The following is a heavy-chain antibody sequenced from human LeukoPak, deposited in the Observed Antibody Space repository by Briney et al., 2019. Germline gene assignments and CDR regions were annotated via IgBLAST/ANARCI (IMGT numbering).Heavy chain of an antibody. Sequence: GGSLRLSCAASGFIFSSYWMSWVRQAPGKGLECVGNIKQDGSEKYYVDSVKGRFTISRDNAKNSLYLQMNSLRAEDMAVYYCASVLIAVAGIDYFDYWGQGTLVTVSS. CDR3: ASVLIAVAGIDYFDY. D-gene: IGHD6-19*01. V-gene: IGHV3-7*01. CDR1: GFIFSSYW. J-gene: IGHJ4*02. CDR2: IKQDGSEK.